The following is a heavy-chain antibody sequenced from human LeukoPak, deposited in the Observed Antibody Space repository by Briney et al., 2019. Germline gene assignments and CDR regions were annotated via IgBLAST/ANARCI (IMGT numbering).Heavy chain of an antibody. CDR1: GFTFSSYA. CDR2: ISYDGPNK. CDR3: AKSSGTYSLWYFDL. J-gene: IGHJ2*01. V-gene: IGHV3-30*04. D-gene: IGHD1-26*01. Sequence: GGSLRLSCAASGFTFSSYAMHWVRRAPGKGLEWVAVISYDGPNKNYADSVKGRFTISRDNSKNTLYLQMNSLRAEDTAVYYCAKSSGTYSLWYFDLWGRGTLVTVSS.